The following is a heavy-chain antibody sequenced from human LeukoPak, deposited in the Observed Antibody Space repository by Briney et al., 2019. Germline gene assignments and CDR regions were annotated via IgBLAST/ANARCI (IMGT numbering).Heavy chain of an antibody. CDR3: AKERGYSGYDGGFDY. J-gene: IGHJ4*02. CDR1: GIIFSEFW. V-gene: IGHV3-23*01. D-gene: IGHD5-12*01. CDR2: ISGSGGST. Sequence: PGGSLRLSCAASGIIFSEFWMTWVRQAPGKGLEWVSAISGSGGSTYYADSVKGRFTISRDNSKNTLYLQMNSLRAEDTAVYYCAKERGYSGYDGGFDYWGQGTLVTVSS.